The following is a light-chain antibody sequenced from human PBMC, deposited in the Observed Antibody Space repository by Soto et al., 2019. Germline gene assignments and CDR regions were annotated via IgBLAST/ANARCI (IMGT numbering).Light chain of an antibody. CDR3: LLAYSGGWV. J-gene: IGLJ3*02. CDR2: DTS. Sequence: QAVVTQEPSLTVPPGGTVTITCASSTGAVTSGHYPYWFQQKPGQAPRTLIYDTSNRQSWTPARFSGSLLGGKAALTLSGEQPEDEADYHCLLAYSGGWVFGGGTKLTVL. V-gene: IGLV7-46*01. CDR1: TGAVTSGHY.